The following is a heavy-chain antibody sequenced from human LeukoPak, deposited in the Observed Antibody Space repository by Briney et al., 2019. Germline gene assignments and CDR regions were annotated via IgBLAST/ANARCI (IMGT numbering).Heavy chain of an antibody. CDR1: GFTCSRYA. V-gene: IGHV3-23*02. Sequence: GGSLRLSCAASGFTCSRYAMSWVRQARGKGLEWVSAISGSGGSTYYGDSVKGRFTISRENCKNTVYVKMKSLRAEDTAVYYCAKAVGYDSSGYYYGGFDYWGQGTLVTVSS. J-gene: IGHJ4*02. CDR2: ISGSGGST. D-gene: IGHD3-22*01. CDR3: AKAVGYDSSGYYYGGFDY.